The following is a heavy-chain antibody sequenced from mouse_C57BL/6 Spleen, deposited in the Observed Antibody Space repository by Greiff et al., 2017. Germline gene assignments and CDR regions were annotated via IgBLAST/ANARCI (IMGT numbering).Heavy chain of an antibody. CDR3: ARAYGNSFAY. Sequence: VQLQQPGAALVMPGASVKLSCKASGYTFTSYWMHWVKQRPGQGLEWIGEIDPSDSYTNYNQKFKGKSTLTVDKSSSPAYMQLSSLTSEDSAVYYCARAYGNSFAYWGQGTLVTVSA. CDR2: IDPSDSYT. V-gene: IGHV1-69*01. CDR1: GYTFTSYW. J-gene: IGHJ3*01. D-gene: IGHD2-1*01.